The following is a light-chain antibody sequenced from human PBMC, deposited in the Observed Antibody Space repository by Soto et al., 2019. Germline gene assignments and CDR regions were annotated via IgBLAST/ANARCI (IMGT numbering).Light chain of an antibody. CDR1: ESVGRY. CDR3: QQRSNWPPIT. Sequence: ETVLTQSPATLSLSPGQRATISCRASESVGRYLAWYQQKPGQAPRLLIYDTSNRATGIPARFSGSGSWTDFTLTISSVEPEDFAVYYCQQRSNWPPITFGQGTRLEIK. J-gene: IGKJ5*01. CDR2: DTS. V-gene: IGKV3-11*01.